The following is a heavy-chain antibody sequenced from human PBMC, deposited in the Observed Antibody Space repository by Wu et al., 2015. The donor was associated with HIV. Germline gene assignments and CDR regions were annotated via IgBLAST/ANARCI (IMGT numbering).Heavy chain of an antibody. Sequence: QVQLQESGPGLVKPSETLSLTCTVSGGSISSYYWSWIRQPPGKGLEWIGYIYYSGSTSYNPSLKSRVTISVDTSKNQFSLKLSSVTAADTAVYYCARGGDSSGYYETAFDIWGQGTMVTVSS. V-gene: IGHV4-59*01. J-gene: IGHJ3*02. CDR2: IYYSGST. CDR3: ARGGDSSGYYETAFDI. CDR1: GGSISSYY. D-gene: IGHD3-22*01.